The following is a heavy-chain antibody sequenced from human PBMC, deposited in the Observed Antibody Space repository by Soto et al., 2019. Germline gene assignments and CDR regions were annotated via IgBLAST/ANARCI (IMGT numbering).Heavy chain of an antibody. Sequence: GASVKVSCKASGYTFTSYAMHWVRQAPGQRLEWMGWINAGNGNTKYSQKFQGRVTITRDTSASTAYMELSSLRSEDTAVYYCARPPTDCSSTSCYAEDPFDYWGQGTLVTVSS. CDR3: ARPPTDCSSTSCYAEDPFDY. CDR2: INAGNGNT. CDR1: GYTFTSYA. V-gene: IGHV1-3*01. J-gene: IGHJ4*02. D-gene: IGHD2-2*01.